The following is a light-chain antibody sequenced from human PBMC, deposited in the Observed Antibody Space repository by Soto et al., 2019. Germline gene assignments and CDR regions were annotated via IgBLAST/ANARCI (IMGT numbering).Light chain of an antibody. V-gene: IGKV3-20*01. CDR1: QSVGSSY. CDR2: GAS. J-gene: IGKJ1*01. CDR3: QQYGSSPRT. Sequence: EIVLTQSPGTLSLSPGERATLSCRASQSVGSSYLAWYQQKPGQAPRLLIYGASSRATGIPDRFSGSGSGTDFTLTISRLEPEDFAVYYCQQYGSSPRTFGQGTKVDTK.